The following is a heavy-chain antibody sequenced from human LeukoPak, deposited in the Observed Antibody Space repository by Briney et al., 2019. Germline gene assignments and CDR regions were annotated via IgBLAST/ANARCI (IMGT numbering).Heavy chain of an antibody. CDR2: ISVSGSGGST. J-gene: IGHJ4*02. CDR3: ARPVGSKDYGDYPTPSEWGY. D-gene: IGHD4-17*01. Sequence: GGSLRLSCAASGFTFSTYAVNWVRQAPGKGLEWVSTISVSGSGGSTFYADSVKGRFTISRDNSKNTLYLQMNSLRAEDTAVYYCARPVGSKDYGDYPTPSEWGYWGQGTLVTVSS. V-gene: IGHV3-23*01. CDR1: GFTFSTYA.